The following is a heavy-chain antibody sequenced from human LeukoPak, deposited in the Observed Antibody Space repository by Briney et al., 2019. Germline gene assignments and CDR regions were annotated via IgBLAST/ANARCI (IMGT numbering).Heavy chain of an antibody. CDR3: ARLPAHYCSSTSCDDSWFDP. CDR1: GGSISSYY. V-gene: IGHV4-59*08. D-gene: IGHD2-2*01. Sequence: PSETLSLTCTVSGGSISSYYWNWIQQTPGKGLEWIGYISHSGSTSYNPSLKSRVNISIDTSKSQFSLKLRSVTAADTAVYYCARLPAHYCSSTSCDDSWFDPWGQGTLVTVSS. J-gene: IGHJ5*02. CDR2: ISHSGST.